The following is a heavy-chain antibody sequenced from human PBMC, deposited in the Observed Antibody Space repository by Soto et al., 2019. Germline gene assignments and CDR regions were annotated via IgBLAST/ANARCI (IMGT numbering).Heavy chain of an antibody. J-gene: IGHJ4*02. Sequence: SVKVSCKASGGTFSSYAIGSVRQAPGQGLEWMGGIIPIFGTANYAQKFQGRVTITADESTSTAYMELSSLRSEDTAVYYCARPTDNYYDSSGYPYWGQGTLVTVSS. CDR3: ARPTDNYYDSSGYPY. V-gene: IGHV1-69*13. D-gene: IGHD3-22*01. CDR2: IIPIFGTA. CDR1: GGTFSSYA.